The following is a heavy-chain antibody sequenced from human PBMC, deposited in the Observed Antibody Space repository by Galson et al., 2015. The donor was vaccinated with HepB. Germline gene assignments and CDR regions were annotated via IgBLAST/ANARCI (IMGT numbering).Heavy chain of an antibody. D-gene: IGHD2-8*01. CDR1: KFTFSGFS. J-gene: IGHJ4*02. Sequence: SLRLSCAASKFTFSGFSMNWVRQAPGKGLEWVSCIRSGGSNTDYADSGKGRFTISRDNSKNSLYLQMNSLRADDTAVYYCARDLPNGWAAALDYWGQGTLVTVS. V-gene: IGHV3-21*01. CDR2: IRSGGSNT. CDR3: ARDLPNGWAAALDY.